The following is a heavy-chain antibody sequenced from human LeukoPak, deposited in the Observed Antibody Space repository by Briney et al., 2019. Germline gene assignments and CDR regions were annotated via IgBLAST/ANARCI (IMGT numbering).Heavy chain of an antibody. CDR1: GYTFTRYS. Sequence: GASVKVSCKASGYTFTRYSIYWVRQAPGQRLEWMGWINPANGDTGYSKKFQGRVTITRDTSASTAYMELSSLSSEDTALYYCARKDYFGSGIYFFDYWGQGALVTVSS. CDR3: ARKDYFGSGIYFFDY. V-gene: IGHV1-3*01. CDR2: INPANGDT. D-gene: IGHD3-10*01. J-gene: IGHJ4*02.